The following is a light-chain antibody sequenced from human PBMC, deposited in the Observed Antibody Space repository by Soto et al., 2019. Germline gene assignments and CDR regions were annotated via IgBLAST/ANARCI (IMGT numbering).Light chain of an antibody. CDR1: QSINNR. Sequence: DIQMTQSPSTLSASVGDRVTITCRASQSINNRLVWSQQKPGIAPIRLIYKASSLQSGVPSRFSGSGSGTEFNFTISSLQPADFATYYCQQYNTYPWTFGHGTKV. V-gene: IGKV1-5*03. CDR3: QQYNTYPWT. CDR2: KAS. J-gene: IGKJ1*01.